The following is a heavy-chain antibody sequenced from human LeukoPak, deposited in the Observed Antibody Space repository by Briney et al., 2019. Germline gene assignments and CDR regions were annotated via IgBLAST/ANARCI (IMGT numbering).Heavy chain of an antibody. CDR2: MNPNSGNT. D-gene: IGHD6-13*01. CDR3: ARDTPSSSSWYDY. CDR1: GYTFSNFD. V-gene: IGHV1-8*01. J-gene: IGHJ4*02. Sequence: GASVKVSCKASGYTFSNFDINWVRQATGQGPEWMGWMNPNSGNTGYAQKFQGRVTMTRDTSISTAYMELSRLRSDDTAVYYCARDTPSSSSWYDYWGQGTLVTVSS.